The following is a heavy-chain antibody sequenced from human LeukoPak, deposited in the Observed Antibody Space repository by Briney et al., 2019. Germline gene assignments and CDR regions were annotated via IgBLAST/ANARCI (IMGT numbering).Heavy chain of an antibody. Sequence: SETLSLTCAVYGGSFSGYYWSWIRQPPGKGLEWIGEINHSGSTYYNPSLKSRVTISVDTSKNQFSLKLSSVTAADTAVYYCARSNYYDSSGSTHSVDYWGQGTLVTVSS. J-gene: IGHJ4*02. CDR3: ARSNYYDSSGSTHSVDY. CDR2: INHSGST. CDR1: GGSFSGYY. V-gene: IGHV4-34*01. D-gene: IGHD3-22*01.